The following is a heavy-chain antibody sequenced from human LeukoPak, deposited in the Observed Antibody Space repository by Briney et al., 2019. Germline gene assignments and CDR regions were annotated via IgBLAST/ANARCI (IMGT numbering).Heavy chain of an antibody. D-gene: IGHD4-17*01. J-gene: IGHJ4*02. CDR2: INHSGST. CDR1: GGSFSGYY. CDR3: ARVKFVPGSAVTQRKTVFDY. V-gene: IGHV4-34*01. Sequence: SETLSLTCAVYGGSFSGYYWSWIRQPPGKGLEWIGEINHSGSTNYNPSLKSRVTISVDTSKNQFSLKLSSVTAADTAVYYCARVKFVPGSAVTQRKTVFDYWGQGTLVTVSS.